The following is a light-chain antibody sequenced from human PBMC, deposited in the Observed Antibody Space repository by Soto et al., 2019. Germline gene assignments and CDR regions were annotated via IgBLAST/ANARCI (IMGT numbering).Light chain of an antibody. CDR2: KAS. V-gene: IGKV1-5*03. Sequence: DIQMTQSPSTLSASVGDRVTITCRASQSISSWLAWYQQKPGKAPKLLIYKASSLEGGIPSRFSGSGSETEFTLTISSLQPEDFATYYCQQHNSYQYTFGQGTKLEIK. CDR3: QQHNSYQYT. J-gene: IGKJ2*01. CDR1: QSISSW.